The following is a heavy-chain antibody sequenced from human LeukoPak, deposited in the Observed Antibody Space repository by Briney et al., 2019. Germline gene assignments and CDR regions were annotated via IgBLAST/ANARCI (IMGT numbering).Heavy chain of an antibody. CDR1: GYTFTSYG. Sequence: EASVKVSCKASGYTFTSYGISWVRQAPGQGLEWMGWISAYNGNTNYAQKLQGRVTMTTDTSTSTAYMELRSLRSDDTAVYHCARDPAYYYDSSGCDYWGQGTLVTVSS. D-gene: IGHD3-22*01. CDR3: ARDPAYYYDSSGCDY. V-gene: IGHV1-18*01. J-gene: IGHJ4*02. CDR2: ISAYNGNT.